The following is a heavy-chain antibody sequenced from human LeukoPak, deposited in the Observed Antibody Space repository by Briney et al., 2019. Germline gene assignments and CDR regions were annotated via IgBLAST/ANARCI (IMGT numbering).Heavy chain of an antibody. J-gene: IGHJ4*02. V-gene: IGHV3-15*01. CDR2: IKSKTDGGTT. CDR1: GFTFSNAW. D-gene: IGHD2-21*02. CDR3: TTGSIVVVTANVY. Sequence: GGSLRLSCAAPGFTFSNAWMSWVRQAPGKGLEWVGRIKSKTDGGTTDYAAPVKGRFTISRDDSKNTLYLQMNSLKTEDTAVYYCTTGSIVVVTANVYWGQGTLVTVSS.